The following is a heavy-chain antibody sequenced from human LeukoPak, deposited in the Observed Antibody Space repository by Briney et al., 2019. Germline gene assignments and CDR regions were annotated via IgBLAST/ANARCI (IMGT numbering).Heavy chain of an antibody. Sequence: PSETLSLTCAVYGGSFSGYYWSWIRQPPGKGLEWIGEINHSGSTNYNPSLKSRVTISVDTSKNQFSLKLSSVTAADTAVYYCARGGRHRYCSSTSCYDAFDIWGQGAMVTVSS. J-gene: IGHJ3*02. CDR2: INHSGST. D-gene: IGHD2-2*01. CDR3: ARGGRHRYCSSTSCYDAFDI. CDR1: GGSFSGYY. V-gene: IGHV4-34*01.